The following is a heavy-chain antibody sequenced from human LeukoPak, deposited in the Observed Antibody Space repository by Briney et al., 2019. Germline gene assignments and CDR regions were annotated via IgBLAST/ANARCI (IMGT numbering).Heavy chain of an antibody. CDR3: ARGGYCSGGSCSRYFDY. CDR2: INHSGST. Sequence: PSETLSLTCAVYGGSFSGYYWSWIRQPPGKGLEWIGEINHSGSTNYNPSLKSRVTISVDTSKNQFSLKLSSVTAADTAVYYCARGGYCSGGSCSRYFDYWGQGTLVTVSS. D-gene: IGHD2-15*01. V-gene: IGHV4-34*01. CDR1: GGSFSGYY. J-gene: IGHJ4*02.